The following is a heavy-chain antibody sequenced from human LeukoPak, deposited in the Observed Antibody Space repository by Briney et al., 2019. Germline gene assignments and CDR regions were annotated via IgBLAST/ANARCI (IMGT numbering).Heavy chain of an antibody. J-gene: IGHJ4*02. CDR3: ASFTGKGADY. CDR2: INHSGST. V-gene: IGHV4-34*01. D-gene: IGHD1-14*01. Sequence: SETLSLTCAVYGGSFSGYYWSWIRQPPGKGLEWIGEINHSGSTNYNPSLKSRVTISVDTSKNQFSLKLSSVTAADTAVYYCASFTGKGADYWAQETLVTVSS. CDR1: GGSFSGYY.